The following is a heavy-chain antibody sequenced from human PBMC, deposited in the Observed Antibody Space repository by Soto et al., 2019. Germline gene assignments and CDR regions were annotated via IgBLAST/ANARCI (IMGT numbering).Heavy chain of an antibody. CDR3: ARGSNGDYDY. CDR1: GGTFSSYT. CDR2: IIPILGIA. J-gene: IGHJ4*02. D-gene: IGHD4-17*01. V-gene: IGHV1-69*02. Sequence: GASVKVSCKASGGTFSSYTISWVRQAPGQGLEWMGRIIPILGIANYAQKFQGRVTITADKSTGTAYMELSSLRSEDTAVYYCARGSNGDYDYWGQGTLVTVSS.